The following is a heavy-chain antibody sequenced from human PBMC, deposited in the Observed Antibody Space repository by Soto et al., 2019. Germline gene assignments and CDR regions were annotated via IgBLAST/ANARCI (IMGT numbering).Heavy chain of an antibody. CDR3: TRHDYYDRRLTIN. V-gene: IGHV3-73*02. CDR1: GFTFSGSA. Sequence: EVQLVESGGGLVQPGGSLKLSCAASGFTFSGSAMHWVRQASGKGLEWVGRIRSKANSYATAYAASVKGRFTISRDDSKNTAYLQMNSLKTEDTAVYYCTRHDYYDRRLTINWGQGTLVTVSS. CDR2: IRSKANSYAT. D-gene: IGHD3-22*01. J-gene: IGHJ4*02.